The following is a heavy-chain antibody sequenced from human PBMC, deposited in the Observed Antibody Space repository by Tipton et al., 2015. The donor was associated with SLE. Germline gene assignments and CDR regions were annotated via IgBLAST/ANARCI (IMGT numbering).Heavy chain of an antibody. V-gene: IGHV4-34*01. J-gene: IGHJ4*02. D-gene: IGHD7-27*01. Sequence: TLSLTCAVHGGSFSGYYCSRIRQPPGKGLEWIGEINHSGSTNYNPSLKSRVTISVDTSKNQFSLKLSSVTAADTAVYYCARGITGDHDYWGQGTLVTVSS. CDR1: GGSFSGYY. CDR2: INHSGST. CDR3: ARGITGDHDY.